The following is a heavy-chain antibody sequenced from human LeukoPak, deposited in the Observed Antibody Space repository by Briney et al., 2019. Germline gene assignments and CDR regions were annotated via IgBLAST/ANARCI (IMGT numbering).Heavy chain of an antibody. J-gene: IGHJ6*02. CDR3: ARDRMATPLLGPMDV. CDR2: INPNSGDT. V-gene: IGHV1-2*02. D-gene: IGHD5-24*01. CDR1: GYTFTGYY. Sequence: GSVKVSCKASGYTFTGYYMHWVRQAPGQGLEWMGWINPNSGDTKYAQRFQDRVTLTRDTSIRTGYMALSRLRSDDTAFYYCARDRMATPLLGPMDVWGQGTTVTASS.